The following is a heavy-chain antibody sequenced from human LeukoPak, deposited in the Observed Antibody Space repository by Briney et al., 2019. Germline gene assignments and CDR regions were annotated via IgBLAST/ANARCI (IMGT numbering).Heavy chain of an antibody. J-gene: IGHJ4*02. Sequence: PGGSLRLYCTASGFTFGDYDMSWVRQAPGKGLEWVRFIRSKAYGGTTEYAASVKGRFTISRDDSKSIAYLQMNSLKTEDTAVYYCTSSGMTTVVTSDYWGQGTLVTVSS. CDR3: TSSGMTTVVTSDY. D-gene: IGHD4-23*01. V-gene: IGHV3-49*04. CDR2: IRSKAYGGTT. CDR1: GFTFGDYD.